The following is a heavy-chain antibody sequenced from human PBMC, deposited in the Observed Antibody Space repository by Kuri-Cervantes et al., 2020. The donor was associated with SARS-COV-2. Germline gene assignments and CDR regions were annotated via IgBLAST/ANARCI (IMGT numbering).Heavy chain of an antibody. V-gene: IGHV2-5*01. D-gene: IGHD6-6*01. J-gene: IGHJ6*02. Sequence: SGPTLVKPTQTLTLTCTFSGFSLSTSGVGVGWIRQPPGKALEWLALIYWNDDKRYSPSLKSRLTITKDTSKNQVVLTMTNMDPVDTATYYCASIAARRVSYYYYGMDVWAKGPRSPSP. CDR2: IYWNDDK. CDR3: ASIAARRVSYYYYGMDV. CDR1: GFSLSTSGVG.